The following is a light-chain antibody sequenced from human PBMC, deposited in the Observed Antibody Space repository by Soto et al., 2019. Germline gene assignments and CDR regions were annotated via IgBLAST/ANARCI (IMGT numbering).Light chain of an antibody. Sequence: QSVLTQPPSVSGAPGQRVTISCTGSSSNIGAGYNVHWYQQLPGTAPKLLIYGNSNRPSGVPDRFSGSKSGTSASLAITGRQAEDEADYYCQSYDSSLSGWVFGGGTPLTVL. CDR3: QSYDSSLSGWV. CDR1: SSNIGAGYN. CDR2: GNS. J-gene: IGLJ3*02. V-gene: IGLV1-40*01.